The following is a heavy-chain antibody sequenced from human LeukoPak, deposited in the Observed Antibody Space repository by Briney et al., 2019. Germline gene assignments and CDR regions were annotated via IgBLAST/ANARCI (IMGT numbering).Heavy chain of an antibody. V-gene: IGHV3-15*01. Sequence: GGSLRLSCAASGFTFSNAWMSWVRQAPGKGLEWVGRIKSKTDGGTTDYAAPVKGRFTISRDDSKNTLYLQMNSLKTEDTAVYYCTTGPDLRPERYFDWSLPDLDYWGQGTLVTVSS. CDR1: GFTFSNAW. CDR3: TTGPDLRPERYFDWSLPDLDY. D-gene: IGHD3-9*01. J-gene: IGHJ4*02. CDR2: IKSKTDGGTT.